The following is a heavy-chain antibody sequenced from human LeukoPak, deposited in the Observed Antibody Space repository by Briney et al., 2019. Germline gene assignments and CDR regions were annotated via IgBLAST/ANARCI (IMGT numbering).Heavy chain of an antibody. J-gene: IGHJ4*02. D-gene: IGHD2-8*01. CDR2: ISSSSSYI. CDR1: GFTFSSYS. CDR3: ARENVLMVYAVYFDY. V-gene: IGHV3-21*01. Sequence: GGSLRLSCAASGFTFSSYSMNWVRQAPGKGLEWVSSISSSSSYIYYADSVKGRFTISRDNAKNSLYLQMNSLRAEDTAVYYCARENVLMVYAVYFDYWGQGTLVTVSS.